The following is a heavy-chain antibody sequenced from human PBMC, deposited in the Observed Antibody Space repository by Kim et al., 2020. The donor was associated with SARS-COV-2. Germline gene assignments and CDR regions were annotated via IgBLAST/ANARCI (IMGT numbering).Heavy chain of an antibody. V-gene: IGHV3-11*01. J-gene: IGHJ6*02. CDR2: ISSSGSTI. D-gene: IGHD3-10*01. CDR3: ARQVEGSGSYSDGMDV. Sequence: GGSLRLSCAASGFTFSDYYMSWIRQAPGKGLEWVSYISSSGSTIYYADSVKGRFTISRDNAKNSLYLQMNSLRAEDTAVYYCARQVEGSGSYSDGMDVWGQGTTVTVSS. CDR1: GFTFSDYY.